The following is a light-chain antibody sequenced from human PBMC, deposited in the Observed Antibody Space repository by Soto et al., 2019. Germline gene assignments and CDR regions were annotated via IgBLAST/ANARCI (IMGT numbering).Light chain of an antibody. V-gene: IGLV3-1*01. CDR3: QAWDSSTVV. CDR1: NLEDKY. CDR2: QDN. Sequence: SSELAQPPSVSVSPGQTASITCSGDNLEDKYAYWYEQKPGQSPIMVIYQDNRRPSGIPERFSGSNSGNTATLTISGTQAMDEADYYCQAWDSSTVVFGGGTKVTVL. J-gene: IGLJ2*01.